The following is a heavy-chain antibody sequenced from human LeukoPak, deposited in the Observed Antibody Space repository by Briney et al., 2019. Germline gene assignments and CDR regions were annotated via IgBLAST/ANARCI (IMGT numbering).Heavy chain of an antibody. Sequence: SVKVSCKASGGTFSSYAISWVRQAPGQGLEWMGGIIPIFGTANYAQKFQGRVTITTDESTSTAYMELSSLRSEDTAVYYCARGEAIAARFDYWGQGTLVAVSS. D-gene: IGHD6-6*01. CDR2: IIPIFGTA. V-gene: IGHV1-69*05. J-gene: IGHJ4*02. CDR1: GGTFSSYA. CDR3: ARGEAIAARFDY.